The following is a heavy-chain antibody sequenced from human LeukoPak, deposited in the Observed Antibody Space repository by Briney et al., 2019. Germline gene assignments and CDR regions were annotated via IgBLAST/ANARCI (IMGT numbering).Heavy chain of an antibody. Sequence: SETLSLTCTVSGGSISSYYWSWIRQPAGKGLEWIGRIYTSGSTNYNPSLKSRVTMSVDTSKNQFSLKLSSVTAADTAVYYCARDQSGFWSGYYSTYYFDYWGQGTLVTVSS. CDR1: GGSISSYY. V-gene: IGHV4-4*07. D-gene: IGHD3-3*01. CDR3: ARDQSGFWSGYYSTYYFDY. CDR2: IYTSGST. J-gene: IGHJ4*02.